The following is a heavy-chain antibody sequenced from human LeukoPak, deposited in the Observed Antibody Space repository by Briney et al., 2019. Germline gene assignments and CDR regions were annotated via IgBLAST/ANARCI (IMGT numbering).Heavy chain of an antibody. Sequence: GSLRLSCAASGFAFRNYGMHWVRQAPGKGLEWVAVISYDGSEKHNADSVKGRFTISRDNSKNMLYLEMNSLRTEDTAVYYCAKDRGGTMVRGVYYYYGMDDWGQGTTVTVSS. CDR2: ISYDGSEK. D-gene: IGHD3-10*01. V-gene: IGHV3-30*18. CDR1: GFAFRNYG. J-gene: IGHJ6*02. CDR3: AKDRGGTMVRGVYYYYGMDD.